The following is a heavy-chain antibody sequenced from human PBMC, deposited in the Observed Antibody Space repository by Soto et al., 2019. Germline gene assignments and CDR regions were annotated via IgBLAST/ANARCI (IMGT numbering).Heavy chain of an antibody. CDR2: IYWDDDK. Sequence: QITLKESGPTLVKPTQTLTLTCTFSGFSLSSTRMAVGWIRQPPGKALEWLALIYWDDDKRYSPFLKSRLTITKDTSKNQVVLTVSNMDPVDTARYCCAHIVVAGLGYYFDYWGQGTLVTVSS. V-gene: IGHV2-5*02. CDR3: AHIVVAGLGYYFDY. J-gene: IGHJ4*02. D-gene: IGHD6-19*01. CDR1: GFSLSSTRMA.